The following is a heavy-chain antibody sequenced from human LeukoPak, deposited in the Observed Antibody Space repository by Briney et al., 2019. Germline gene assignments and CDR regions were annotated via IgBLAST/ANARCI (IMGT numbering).Heavy chain of an antibody. V-gene: IGHV3-30*02. D-gene: IGHD5-18*01. CDR2: IRFDGTNK. Sequence: PGGSLRLSCAASGFTFSSSAMHWVRQAPGKGLEWVAFIRFDGTNKYYADSVKGRFTISRDNSKNTLCLQMNSLRAEDTAVYYCAKGYSYGYEYWGQGALVTVSS. CDR3: AKGYSYGYEY. CDR1: GFTFSSSA. J-gene: IGHJ4*02.